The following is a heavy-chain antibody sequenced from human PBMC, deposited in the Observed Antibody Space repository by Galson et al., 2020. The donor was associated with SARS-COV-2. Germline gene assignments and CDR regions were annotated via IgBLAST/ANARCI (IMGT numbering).Heavy chain of an antibody. V-gene: IGHV3-33*01. Sequence: GGSLRLSCAAPGFTFSSYGMHWVRQAPGKGLEWVAVIWYDGSNKYYADSVKGRFTISRDNSKNKLYLQMNILRAEDTAVYYCAREARGYYDSRGYCDVGYVAYWGQGTLVTVSS. J-gene: IGHJ4*02. CDR1: GFTFSSYG. CDR3: AREARGYYDSRGYCDVGYVAY. CDR2: IWYDGSNK. D-gene: IGHD3-22*01.